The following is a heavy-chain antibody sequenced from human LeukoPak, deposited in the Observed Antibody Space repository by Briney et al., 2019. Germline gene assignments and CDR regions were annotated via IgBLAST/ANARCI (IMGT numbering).Heavy chain of an antibody. CDR1: GFTFSSYW. CDR3: EREVVPALHLDY. J-gene: IGHJ4*02. V-gene: IGHV3-7*01. Sequence: GGPLRLSCAASGFTFSSYWMSWVRQAPGKGLEWVANIKQDGSEKYYVDSVKGRFTISRDNAKNSLYLQMNSLRAEDTAVYYCEREVVPALHLDYWGQGTLVTVSS. CDR2: IKQDGSEK. D-gene: IGHD2-2*01.